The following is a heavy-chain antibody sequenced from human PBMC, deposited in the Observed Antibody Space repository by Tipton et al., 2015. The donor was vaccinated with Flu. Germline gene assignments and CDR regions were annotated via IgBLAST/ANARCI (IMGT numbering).Heavy chain of an antibody. D-gene: IGHD3-3*01. Sequence: TLSLTCTVSGGSISSSSYYWGWIRQPPGKGLEWIGSIYYSGSTYYNPSLKSRVTISVDTSKNQFSLKLSSVTAADTAVYYCARTFHDLDVLRFLEWLAHFDYWGQGTLVTVSS. CDR2: IYYSGST. V-gene: IGHV4-39*01. CDR3: ARTFHDLDVLRFLEWLAHFDY. CDR1: GGSISSSSYY. J-gene: IGHJ4*02.